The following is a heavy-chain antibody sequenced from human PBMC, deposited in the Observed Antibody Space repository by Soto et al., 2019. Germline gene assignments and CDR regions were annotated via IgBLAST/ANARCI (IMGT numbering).Heavy chain of an antibody. D-gene: IGHD6-19*01. V-gene: IGHV3-11*01. CDR2: ISNSGSTT. J-gene: IGHJ4*02. Sequence: GGSLRLSCASSGFTFSDYYMSLIRQAPGKGLEWISYISNSGSTTYYADSVKGRFTISRDNAENSLYLQMTSLRVDDTAVYYCARRSGSSGWYGIDYWGQGTLVTVSS. CDR1: GFTFSDYY. CDR3: ARRSGSSGWYGIDY.